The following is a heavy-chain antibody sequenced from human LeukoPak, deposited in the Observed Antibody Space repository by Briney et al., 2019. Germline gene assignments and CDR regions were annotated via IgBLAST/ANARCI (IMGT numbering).Heavy chain of an antibody. V-gene: IGHV3-21*01. J-gene: IGHJ4*02. CDR3: ARDVRAGVSIAAAGGIADY. CDR2: ISSSSSYI. D-gene: IGHD6-13*01. Sequence: GGSLRLSCAASGFSLSSHSMNWVRQAPGKGLEWVSSISSSSSYIYYADLVKGRFTISRDNAKNSLYLQMNSLRAEDTAVYYCARDVRAGVSIAAAGGIADYWGQGTLVTVSS. CDR1: GFSLSSHS.